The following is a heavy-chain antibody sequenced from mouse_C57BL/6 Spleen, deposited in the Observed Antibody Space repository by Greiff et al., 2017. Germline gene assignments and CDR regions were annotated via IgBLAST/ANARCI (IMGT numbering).Heavy chain of an antibody. Sequence: QVQLKQSGAELARPGASVKMSCKASGYTFTSYTMHWVKQRPGQGLEWIGYINPSSGYTKYNQKFKDKATLTADKSSSTAYMQLSSLTSEDSAVYYCAREGDIDGNYAWFAYWGQGTLVTVSA. CDR3: AREGDIDGNYAWFAY. J-gene: IGHJ3*01. CDR1: GYTFTSYT. CDR2: INPSSGYT. V-gene: IGHV1-4*01. D-gene: IGHD2-1*01.